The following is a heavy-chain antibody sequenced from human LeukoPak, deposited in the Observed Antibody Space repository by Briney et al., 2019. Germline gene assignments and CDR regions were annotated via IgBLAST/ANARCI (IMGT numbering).Heavy chain of an antibody. CDR1: GYTLTELS. J-gene: IGHJ4*02. CDR2: FDPEDGET. CDR3: ATVGPPTGSTDGY. D-gene: IGHD1-7*01. V-gene: IGHV1-24*01. Sequence: ASVKVSCKVSGYTLTELSMHGVRQAPGKGREWMGGFDPEDGETLYTQKFQGRVTMTEDTSTDTAYMELSSLRAEDTAVYYCATVGPPTGSTDGYWGQGTLVTVSS.